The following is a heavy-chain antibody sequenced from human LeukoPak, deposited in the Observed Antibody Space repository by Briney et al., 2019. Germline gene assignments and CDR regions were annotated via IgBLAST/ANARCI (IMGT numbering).Heavy chain of an antibody. D-gene: IGHD6-19*01. CDR2: IWYDGSNK. J-gene: IGHJ3*02. CDR3: ARAVAGENDAFDI. Sequence: GGSLRLSCADSGFTFSSYGMHWVRQAPGKGLEWVAVIWYDGSNKYYADSEKGRFTISRDNSKNTLYLQMNSLRAEDTAVYYCARAVAGENDAFDIWGQGTMVTVSS. V-gene: IGHV3-33*08. CDR1: GFTFSSYG.